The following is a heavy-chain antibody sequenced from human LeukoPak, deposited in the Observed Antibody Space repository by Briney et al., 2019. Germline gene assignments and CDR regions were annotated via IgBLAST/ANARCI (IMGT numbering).Heavy chain of an antibody. CDR2: IYTSGST. CDR3: ARDRGSSGWFDY. Sequence: SETLSLTCTVSGGSISSGSYYWSWIRQPAGKGLEWIGRIYTSGSTNYNPSLNSRVTISVDTSKNQFSLKLSSVTAANTAVYYCARDRGSSGWFDYWGQGTLVTVSS. D-gene: IGHD6-19*01. J-gene: IGHJ4*02. CDR1: GGSISSGSYY. V-gene: IGHV4-61*02.